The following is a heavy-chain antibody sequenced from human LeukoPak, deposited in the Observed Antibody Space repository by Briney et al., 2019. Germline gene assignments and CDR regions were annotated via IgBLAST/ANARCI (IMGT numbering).Heavy chain of an antibody. Sequence: GGSLRLSCAASGFTFSSCWMHWVRQAPGKGLVWVSRIKSDGSTNYADSVKGRFTISRDNAKNTLSLQMNSLRAEDTGVYYCARAPSEIGGYYPEYFRHWGQGTLVTVSS. J-gene: IGHJ1*01. CDR2: IKSDGST. CDR3: ARAPSEIGGYYPEYFRH. CDR1: GFTFSSCW. V-gene: IGHV3-74*01. D-gene: IGHD3-22*01.